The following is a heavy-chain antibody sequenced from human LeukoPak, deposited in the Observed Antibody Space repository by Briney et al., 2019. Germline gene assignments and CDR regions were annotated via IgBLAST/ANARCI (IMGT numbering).Heavy chain of an antibody. J-gene: IGHJ6*02. V-gene: IGHV3-23*01. Sequence: GGSLRLSCAASGFTFSSYATSWVRQAPGKGLEWVSAISGSGGNTYYADSVKGRFTISRDNSKNTLYLQMNSLRAEDTAVYYCAKALAGDYYYYGMDVWGQGTTVTVSS. CDR3: AKALAGDYYYYGMDV. CDR1: GFTFSSYA. CDR2: ISGSGGNT. D-gene: IGHD1-14*01.